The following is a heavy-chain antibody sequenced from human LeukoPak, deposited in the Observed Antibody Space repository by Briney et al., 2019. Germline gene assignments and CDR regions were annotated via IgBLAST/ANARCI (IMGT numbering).Heavy chain of an antibody. CDR1: GYTFTGYY. CDR3: ARESGGGYSYGRGDY. V-gene: IGHV1-2*06. CDR2: INPNSVGT. J-gene: IGHJ4*02. D-gene: IGHD5-18*01. Sequence: ASVKVSCKASGYTFTGYYMHWVRQAPGQGLEWMGRINPNSVGTNYAQKFQGRVTMTRATSISTAYMELSRLRSDDTAVYYCARESGGGYSYGRGDYWGQGTLVTVSS.